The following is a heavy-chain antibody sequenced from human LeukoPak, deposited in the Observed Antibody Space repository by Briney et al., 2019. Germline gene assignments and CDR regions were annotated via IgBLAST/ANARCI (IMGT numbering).Heavy chain of an antibody. CDR1: GGSFSGCY. J-gene: IGHJ6*02. CDR3: ARGHVLRYFDWLLKALGMDV. V-gene: IGHV4-34*01. CDR2: INHSGST. D-gene: IGHD3-9*01. Sequence: SETLSLTCAVYGGSFSGCYWSWIRQPPGKGLEWIGEINHSGSTNYNPSLKSRVTISVDTSKNQSSLKLSSVTAADTAVYYCARGHVLRYFDWLLKALGMDVWGQGTTVTVSS.